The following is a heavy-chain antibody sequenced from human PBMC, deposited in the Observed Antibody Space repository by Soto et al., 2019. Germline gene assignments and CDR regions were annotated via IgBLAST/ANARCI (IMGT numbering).Heavy chain of an antibody. D-gene: IGHD1-26*01. Sequence: PGGSLRLSCAASGFTFSSYAMSWVRQAPGKGLEWVSAISGSGGSTYYADSVKGRFTISGDNSKNTLYLQMNSLRAEDTAVYYCAKFPGSGSYLLDKYFQHWGQGTLVTVSS. V-gene: IGHV3-23*01. CDR1: GFTFSSYA. J-gene: IGHJ1*01. CDR3: AKFPGSGSYLLDKYFQH. CDR2: ISGSGGST.